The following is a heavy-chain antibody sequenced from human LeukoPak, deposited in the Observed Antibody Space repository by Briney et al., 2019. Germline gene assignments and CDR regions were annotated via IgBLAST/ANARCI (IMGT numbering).Heavy chain of an antibody. D-gene: IGHD1-26*01. J-gene: IGHJ4*02. CDR3: ARGINVGATSK. Sequence: PSETLSLTCTVSGDSISSYYWSWVRQPPGKGLEWIGYVHYTGSTKYNPSLKSRVTISLDTSKNQFSLKLTSVTAADTAVYFCARGINVGATSKWGQGTLVTVPS. CDR2: VHYTGST. CDR1: GDSISSYY. V-gene: IGHV4-59*01.